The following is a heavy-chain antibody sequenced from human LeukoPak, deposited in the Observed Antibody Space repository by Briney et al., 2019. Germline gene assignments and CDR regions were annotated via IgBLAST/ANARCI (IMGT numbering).Heavy chain of an antibody. Sequence: ASVKVSCKASGYTFTGCYLHWVRQAPGQGLEWMGWINPNSGGTHYAQKFQGRVTMTWDTSISTAYMELSGLRSDDTAVYYCARDPSSMVRGVIIYYFDYWGQGTLVTVSS. J-gene: IGHJ4*02. CDR2: INPNSGGT. V-gene: IGHV1-2*02. D-gene: IGHD3-10*01. CDR3: ARDPSSMVRGVIIYYFDY. CDR1: GYTFTGCY.